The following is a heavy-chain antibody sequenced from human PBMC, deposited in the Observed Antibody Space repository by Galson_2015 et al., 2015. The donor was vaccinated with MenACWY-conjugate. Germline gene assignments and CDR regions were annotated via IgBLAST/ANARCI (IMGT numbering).Heavy chain of an antibody. Sequence: SLRLSCAASGFSFNAYSMNWVRQAPGKGLEWVSWIGTKDTEMQYMDSVKGRFSITRDNAKNSLYLEINSLRDEDTAVYYCARGSKTYPAYCGGDCYHWGRGTLVTVSS. CDR1: GFSFNAYS. D-gene: IGHD2-21*02. J-gene: IGHJ5*02. CDR2: IGTKDTEM. V-gene: IGHV3-48*02. CDR3: ARGSKTYPAYCGGDCYH.